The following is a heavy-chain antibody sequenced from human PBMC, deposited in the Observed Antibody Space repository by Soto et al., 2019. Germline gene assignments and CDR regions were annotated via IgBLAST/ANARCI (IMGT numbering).Heavy chain of an antibody. D-gene: IGHD1-26*01. CDR2: ISWKDEK. Sequence: TRENQRETLAKTCAFCGCSLSTNGAGVGWIRQSPGKAPEWLALISWKDEKRYNPGLKSRLTITKDTSKNQVVLTMTDLDPVDTATYFCAHRYGGNYYRWYFDYWGRGTLVTVSS. CDR3: AHRYGGNYYRWYFDY. J-gene: IGHJ4*02. V-gene: IGHV2-5*01. CDR1: GCSLSTNGAG.